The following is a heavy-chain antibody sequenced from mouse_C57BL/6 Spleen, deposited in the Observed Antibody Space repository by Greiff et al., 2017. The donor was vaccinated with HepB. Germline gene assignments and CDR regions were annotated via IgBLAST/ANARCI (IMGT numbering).Heavy chain of an antibody. J-gene: IGHJ4*01. CDR1: GYTFTSYW. D-gene: IGHD2-5*01. Sequence: VQLQQPGAELVRPGSSVKLSCKASGYTFTSYWMDWVKQRPGQGLEWIGNIYPSDSETHYNQKFKDKATLTVDKSSSTAYMQLSSLTSEDSAVYYCARKSNYEDYYAMDYWGQGTSVTVSS. CDR2: IYPSDSET. V-gene: IGHV1-61*01. CDR3: ARKSNYEDYYAMDY.